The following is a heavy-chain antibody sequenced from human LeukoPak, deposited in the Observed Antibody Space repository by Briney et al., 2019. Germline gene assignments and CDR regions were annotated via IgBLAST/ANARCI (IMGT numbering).Heavy chain of an antibody. CDR3: ARGGYCSSTSCQIDY. V-gene: IGHV4-34*01. CDR1: GGSFSGYY. CDR2: INHSGST. J-gene: IGHJ4*02. Sequence: PSETLSLTCAVYGGSFSGYYWSWIRQPPGKGLEWIGEINHSGSTNYNPSLKSRVTKSVDTSKNQFSLKLSSVTAADTAVYYCARGGYCSSTSCQIDYWGQGTLVTVSS. D-gene: IGHD2-2*01.